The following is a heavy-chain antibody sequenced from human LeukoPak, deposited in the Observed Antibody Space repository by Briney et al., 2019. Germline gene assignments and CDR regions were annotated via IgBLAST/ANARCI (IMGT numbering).Heavy chain of an antibody. D-gene: IGHD5-18*01. V-gene: IGHV4-59*01. CDR1: GGSISSYY. J-gene: IGHJ5*02. CDR3: ARAGYSYGLSEFDP. CDR2: IYYSGST. Sequence: SETLSLTCTVSGGSISSYYWSWIRQPPGKGLERIGYIYYSGSTNYNPSLKSRVTISVDTSKNQFSLKLSSVTAADTAVYYCARAGYSYGLSEFDPWGQGTLVTVSS.